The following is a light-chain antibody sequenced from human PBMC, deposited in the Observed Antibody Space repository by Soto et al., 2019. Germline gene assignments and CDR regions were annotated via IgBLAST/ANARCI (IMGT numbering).Light chain of an antibody. CDR2: TGS. V-gene: IGKV1-12*01. J-gene: IGKJ1*01. Sequence: DIQMTQSPSSVSASVGDRVTITCRASQAIDSWLAWYQQKPGEAPKLLIFTGSLLHSGVPPRFSGSGSGTDFTLTISSLQTEDFATYSCQQTLSFPPTFGQGTKV. CDR1: QAIDSW. CDR3: QQTLSFPPT.